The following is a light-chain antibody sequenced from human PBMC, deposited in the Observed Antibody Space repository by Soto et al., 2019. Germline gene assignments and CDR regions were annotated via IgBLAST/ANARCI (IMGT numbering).Light chain of an antibody. CDR2: DAS. V-gene: IGKV3D-20*01. CDR3: RQYGSSPS. J-gene: IGKJ4*01. CDR1: QSVRTNY. Sequence: EIVLTQSPAPLSLSPGERATLSCGSSQSVRTNYLAWYQQKPGLAPRLLIYDASSRATGISDRFSGSGSGTDFTLTISRLEPEDFAVYYGRQYGSSPSFGGGTKVDIK.